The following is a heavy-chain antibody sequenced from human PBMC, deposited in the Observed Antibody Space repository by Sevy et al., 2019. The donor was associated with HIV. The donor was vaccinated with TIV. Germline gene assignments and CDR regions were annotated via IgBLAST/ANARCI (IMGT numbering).Heavy chain of an antibody. D-gene: IGHD2-15*01. CDR2: ISGGGGRT. CDR3: AKEDCSDGRSHGGFDF. J-gene: IGHJ4*02. V-gene: IGHV3-23*01. Sequence: GGSLRLSCAVSGFTFSNYAMSWVRQAPGKGLEWVSAISGGGGRTYDADSVKGRFTMSRDNSKNTLYLQMNNLRAEDTAFYYCAKEDCSDGRSHGGFDFWGQGTLVTVSS. CDR1: GFTFSNYA.